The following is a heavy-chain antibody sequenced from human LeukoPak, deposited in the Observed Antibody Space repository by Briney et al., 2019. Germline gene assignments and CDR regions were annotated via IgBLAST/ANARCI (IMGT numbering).Heavy chain of an antibody. CDR2: INHSGST. CDR1: GGSSSGYY. D-gene: IGHD5-18*01. CDR3: ARGLMDTAMVRSDGMDV. J-gene: IGHJ6*02. V-gene: IGHV4-34*01. Sequence: SETLSLTCAVYGGSSSGYYWSWIRQPPGKGLEWIGEINHSGSTNYNPSLKSRVTISVDTSKNQFSLKLSSVTAADTAVYYCARGLMDTAMVRSDGMDVWGQGTTVTVSS.